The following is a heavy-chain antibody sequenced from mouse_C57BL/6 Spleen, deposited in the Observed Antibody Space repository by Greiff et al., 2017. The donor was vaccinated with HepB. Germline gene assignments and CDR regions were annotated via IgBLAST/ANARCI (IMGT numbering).Heavy chain of an antibody. CDR2: IYPGSGNT. Sequence: VQLQQSGAELVRPGASVKLSCKASGYTFTDYYINWVKQRPGQGLEWIARIYPGSGNTYYNEKFKGKATLTAEKSSSTAYMQLSSLTSEDSAVYYCARGTYDDYYWYFDVWGTGTTVTVSS. CDR1: GYTFTDYY. D-gene: IGHD2-3*01. J-gene: IGHJ1*03. CDR3: ARGTYDDYYWYFDV. V-gene: IGHV1-76*01.